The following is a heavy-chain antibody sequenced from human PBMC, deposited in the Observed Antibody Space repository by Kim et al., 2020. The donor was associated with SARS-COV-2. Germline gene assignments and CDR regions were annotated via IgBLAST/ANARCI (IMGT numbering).Heavy chain of an antibody. CDR3: ASDSDYGYYSRFDP. V-gene: IGHV3-74*01. Sequence: GGSLRLSCAASGFTFSSYWMHWLRQTPGKGLVWVARIKGDGSTTAYADFVKGRFTISRDNAKNTLYLQMDSLRGEDTAVYYCASDSDYGYYSRFDPWGQG. CDR1: GFTFSSYW. J-gene: IGHJ5*02. CDR2: IKGDGSTT. D-gene: IGHD3-22*01.